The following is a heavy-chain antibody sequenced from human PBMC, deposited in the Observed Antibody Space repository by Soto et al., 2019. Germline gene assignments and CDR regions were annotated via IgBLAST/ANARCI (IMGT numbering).Heavy chain of an antibody. J-gene: IGHJ4*02. Sequence: LRLSCAASGLTFSSYSMNWVRQAPGKGLEWVSYISSSSSTIYCADSVKGRFTISRDNAKNSLYLQMNSLRAEDTAVYYCAREYYDFWSGRGHFDDWGQGTRVTVAS. CDR2: ISSSSSTI. CDR3: AREYYDFWSGRGHFDD. CDR1: GLTFSSYS. V-gene: IGHV3-48*01. D-gene: IGHD3-3*01.